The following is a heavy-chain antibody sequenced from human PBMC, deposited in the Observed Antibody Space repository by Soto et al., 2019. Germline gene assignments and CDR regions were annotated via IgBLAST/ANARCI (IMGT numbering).Heavy chain of an antibody. J-gene: IGHJ4*02. CDR3: ARGSDVDKVAS. CDR2: SYNTVST. CDR1: GGSVSSGGYF. V-gene: IGHV4-30-4*08. Sequence: QVQLQESGPGLVEPSQTLSLTCTVSGGSVSSGGYFWSWIRQSPGKGLEWIGHSYNTVSTYGNPSLKSRLTISVDKSKNQFSLKLNSVTATDTAVYFCARGSDVDKVASWGQGTLVTVSS. D-gene: IGHD5-12*01.